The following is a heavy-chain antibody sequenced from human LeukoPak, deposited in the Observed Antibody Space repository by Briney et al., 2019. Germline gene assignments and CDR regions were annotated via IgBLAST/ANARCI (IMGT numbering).Heavy chain of an antibody. Sequence: QTGGSLRLSCAASGFTVSSNYMSWVRQAPGKGLEWVSVIYSGGSTYYADSVKGRFTISRDNSKNTLYLQMNSLRAEDTAVYYCARADYGGAFDIWGQGTMVTVSS. CDR3: ARADYGGAFDI. CDR1: GFTVSSNY. J-gene: IGHJ3*02. D-gene: IGHD4-23*01. V-gene: IGHV3-53*01. CDR2: IYSGGST.